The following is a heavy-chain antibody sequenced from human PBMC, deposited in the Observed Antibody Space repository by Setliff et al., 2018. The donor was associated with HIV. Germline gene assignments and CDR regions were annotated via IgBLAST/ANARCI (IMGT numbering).Heavy chain of an antibody. CDR2: IYTSGST. V-gene: IGHV4-4*07. CDR1: GGSISSYY. D-gene: IGHD2-15*01. CDR3: ARGYCSGGSCYFSVDAFDI. J-gene: IGHJ3*02. Sequence: KTSETLSLTCTVSGGSISSYYWSWIRQPAGKGLEWIGRIYTSGSTNYNPSLKSRVTMSVDTSKNQFSLKLSSVTAADTAVYYCARGYCSGGSCYFSVDAFDIWGQGTMVTVSS.